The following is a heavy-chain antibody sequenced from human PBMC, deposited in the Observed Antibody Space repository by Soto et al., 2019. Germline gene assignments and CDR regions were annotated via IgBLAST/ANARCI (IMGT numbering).Heavy chain of an antibody. D-gene: IGHD5-12*01. CDR1: GFTFSSYS. J-gene: IGHJ4*02. CDR2: ISSSSSTI. CDR3: ASQSSEWLLFAS. V-gene: IGHV3-48*01. Sequence: EVPLVESGGGLVQPGGSLRLSCAASGFTFSSYSMNWVRQAPGKGLEWVSYISSSSSTIYYADSVKGRFTISRDNAKNALYLQMISLRAEDTAVYYCASQSSEWLLFASWGQGTLVTVSS.